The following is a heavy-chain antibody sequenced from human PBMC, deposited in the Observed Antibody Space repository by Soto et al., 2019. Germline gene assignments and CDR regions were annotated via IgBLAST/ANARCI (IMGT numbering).Heavy chain of an antibody. CDR3: ARASVRDYLYFYSGMGV. CDR1: FA. J-gene: IGHJ6*01. D-gene: IGHD4-17*01. Sequence: FARHWILKAPGRGLEWVSSIGTSSSYIYYADSVKGRFTISRDNAKNSLFLQMNSLRADDTAVYYCARASVRDYLYFYSGMGVSGEATTLSVPS. V-gene: IGHV3-21*01. CDR2: IGTSSSYI.